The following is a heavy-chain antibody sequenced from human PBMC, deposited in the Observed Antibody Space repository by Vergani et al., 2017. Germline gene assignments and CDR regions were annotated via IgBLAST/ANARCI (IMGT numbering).Heavy chain of an antibody. J-gene: IGHJ3*02. Sequence: QLQLVESGGGLVKPGGSLRLSCAASGFTFSDYYMSWIRQAPGKGLEWVSYISSSGSTIYYADSVKGRFTISRDNAKNSLYLQMNSLRAEDTAVYYCARDFWSGYYHRASGAFDIWGQGTMVTVSS. CDR3: ARDFWSGYYHRASGAFDI. D-gene: IGHD3-3*01. CDR1: GFTFSDYY. CDR2: ISSSGSTI. V-gene: IGHV3-11*01.